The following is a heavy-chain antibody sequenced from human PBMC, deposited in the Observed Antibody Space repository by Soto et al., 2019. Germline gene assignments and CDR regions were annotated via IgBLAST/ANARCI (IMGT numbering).Heavy chain of an antibody. V-gene: IGHV3-66*01. CDR2: IYSGGST. CDR1: GFTVSSNF. CDR3: ATDPPPSPQAKARSGSFYGS. Sequence: EVQLVESGGGLVQPGGSLKLSCAASGFTVSSNFMSWVRQAPGKGLEWISIIYSGGSTYYADSVKGRFTISRDNSKNTLYLQMNSLRAEDTAMYYCATDPPPSPQAKARSGSFYGSWGQGTLVTVSS. J-gene: IGHJ5*02. D-gene: IGHD3-10*01.